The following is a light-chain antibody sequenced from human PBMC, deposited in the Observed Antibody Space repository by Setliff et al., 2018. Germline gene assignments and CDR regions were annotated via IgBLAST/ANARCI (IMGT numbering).Light chain of an antibody. J-gene: IGLJ1*01. V-gene: IGLV2-14*03. CDR2: DVS. CDR1: SSDIGAYDY. CDR3: SSYSTRTSLDV. Sequence: QSALTQPASVSGSPGQSITIYCIGSSSDIGAYDYVAWYQQHPGKAPKLMIYDVSHRPSGVSHRFSASKSGNTASLTISGLQVEDEADYYCSSYSTRTSLDVFGTGTKGHRP.